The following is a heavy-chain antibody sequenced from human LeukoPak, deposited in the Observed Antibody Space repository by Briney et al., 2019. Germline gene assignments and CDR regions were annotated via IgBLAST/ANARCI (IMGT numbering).Heavy chain of an antibody. V-gene: IGHV4-39*07. CDR3: ASDSDTIYWFYY. CDR2: INHSGSS. D-gene: IGHD2-8*02. CDR1: GGSISSSSYY. Sequence: SETLSLTCTVSGGSISSSSYYWGWIRQPPGKGLEWIGEINHSGSSNYNPSLKSRVAISVDTSKNQLSLKLTSVTAADTAIYYCASDSDTIYWFYYWGQGTLVTVSS. J-gene: IGHJ4*02.